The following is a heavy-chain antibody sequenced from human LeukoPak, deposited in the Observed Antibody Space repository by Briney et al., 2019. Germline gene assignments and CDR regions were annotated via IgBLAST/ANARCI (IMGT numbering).Heavy chain of an antibody. V-gene: IGHV3-74*01. J-gene: IGHJ4*02. CDR1: GFTFSSYW. CDR2: INSDGSST. Sequence: GGSLRLSCAASGFTFSSYWMHWVSQAPGKWMVWVSRINSDGSSTSYADSVKGRFTISRDNAKNTRYLQMNSLRAEDTSVYYCARDRNTGSSYGNLFEYWGQGSLVTVSS. D-gene: IGHD1-26*01. CDR3: ARDRNTGSSYGNLFEY.